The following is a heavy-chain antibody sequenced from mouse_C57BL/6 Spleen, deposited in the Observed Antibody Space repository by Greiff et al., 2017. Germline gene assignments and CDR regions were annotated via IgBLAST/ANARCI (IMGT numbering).Heavy chain of an antibody. V-gene: IGHV5-9*01. J-gene: IGHJ2*01. CDR1: GFTFSSYT. Sequence: EVKLQESGGGLVKPGGSLKLSCAASGFTFSSYTMSWVRQTPEKRLEWVATISGGGGNTYYPDSVKGRFTISRDNATNTLYLQMSSLRAEDTALYYCARQGGYDLYYFDYWGQGTTLTVSS. D-gene: IGHD2-10*02. CDR3: ARQGGYDLYYFDY. CDR2: ISGGGGNT.